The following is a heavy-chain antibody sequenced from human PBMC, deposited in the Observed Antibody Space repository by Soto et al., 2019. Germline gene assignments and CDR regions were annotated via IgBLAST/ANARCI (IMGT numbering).Heavy chain of an antibody. V-gene: IGHV2-5*02. J-gene: IGHJ5*02. CDR2: IYGDDDK. CDR3: AHNPSCSTHWYIRDDWFDP. D-gene: IGHD6-13*01. CDR1: GFSLTTSGVG. Sequence: QITLNESGPALVKPTQTLTLTCTFSGFSLTTSGVGVHWLRQPPGKALEWLAVIYGDDDKRYNPSLETRLTITKATSKNQVVLTMTNMDPLDTATYYCAHNPSCSTHWYIRDDWFDPWGQGTLVTVSS.